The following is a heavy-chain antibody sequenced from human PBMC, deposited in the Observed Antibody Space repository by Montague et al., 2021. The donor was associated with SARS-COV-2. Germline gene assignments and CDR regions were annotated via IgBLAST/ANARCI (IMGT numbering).Heavy chain of an antibody. J-gene: IGHJ4*02. V-gene: IGHV4-34*01. CDR1: GGSLSGYH. CDR2: IGPSGST. Sequence: SETLSLTCGVSGGSLSGYHWSWIRQPPGKGLEWIGEIGPSGSTNYNPSLKSGVIISLDTSKNQFSLKLSSVTAADTAVYYCARGLIDITMTVVVFTGASLYFDYWGQGILVTVSS. CDR3: ARGLIDITMTVVVFTGASLYFDY. D-gene: IGHD3-22*01.